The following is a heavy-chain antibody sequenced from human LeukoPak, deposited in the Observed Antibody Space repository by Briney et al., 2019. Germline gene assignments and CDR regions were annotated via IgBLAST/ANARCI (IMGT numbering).Heavy chain of an antibody. CDR3: ARDPAGGGKNNWFDP. Sequence: ASVKVSCKASGYTFTSYGISWVRQAPGQGLEWMGWISAYNGNTNYAQKLQGRVTMTTDTSTSTAYMELRSLRSDDTAVYYCARDPAGGGKNNWFDPWGQGTLVTVSS. CDR1: GYTFTSYG. J-gene: IGHJ5*02. CDR2: ISAYNGNT. V-gene: IGHV1-18*01. D-gene: IGHD1-26*01.